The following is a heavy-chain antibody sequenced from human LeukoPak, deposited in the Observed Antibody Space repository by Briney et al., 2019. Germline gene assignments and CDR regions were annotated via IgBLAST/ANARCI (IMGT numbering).Heavy chain of an antibody. D-gene: IGHD1-26*01. V-gene: IGHV3-7*01. CDR3: ARDIVGILNAFDI. CDR2: IKQDGSEK. J-gene: IGHJ3*02. CDR1: GFTFSSYW. Sequence: PGGSLRLSCAASGFTFSSYWMSWVRQAPGKGLEWVANIKQDGSEKYYVDSVKGRFTISRDNAKNSLYLQMNSLRAEDTAVYYCARDIVGILNAFDIWGQGTMVTVSS.